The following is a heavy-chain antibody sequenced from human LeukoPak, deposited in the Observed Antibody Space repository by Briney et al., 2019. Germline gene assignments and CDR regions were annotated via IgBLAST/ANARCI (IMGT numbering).Heavy chain of an antibody. D-gene: IGHD2-8*02. CDR3: AGHHPRNTVDF. J-gene: IGHJ4*02. CDR2: ISDIGSI. V-gene: IGHV4-59*08. CDR1: GGSISSYY. Sequence: SETLSLTCTVSGGSISSYYWSWIRQPPGKGLEWIAYISDIGSINYNPSLKSRVTISLDTSKNQFSLKLSSVTAADTAAYYCAGHHPRNTVDFWGQGTLVTVSS.